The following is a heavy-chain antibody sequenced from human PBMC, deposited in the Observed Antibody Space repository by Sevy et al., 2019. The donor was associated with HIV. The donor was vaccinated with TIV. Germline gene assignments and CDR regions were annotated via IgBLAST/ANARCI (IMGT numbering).Heavy chain of an antibody. CDR3: AREYGDSVSGAYGMDV. V-gene: IGHV3-66*01. CDR2: IYSGGST. J-gene: IGHJ6*02. CDR1: GFTVSNYY. Sequence: GGSLRLSCAASGFTVSNYYMSWVRQAPGKGLEWVSVIYSGGSTYYADSVKGRFTISRDNSKNTLYLQMNSLRVEDTAVYYCAREYGDSVSGAYGMDVWGQGTTVTVSS. D-gene: IGHD4-17*01.